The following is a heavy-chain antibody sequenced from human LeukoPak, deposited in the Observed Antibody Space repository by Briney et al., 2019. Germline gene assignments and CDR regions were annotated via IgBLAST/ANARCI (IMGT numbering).Heavy chain of an antibody. V-gene: IGHV3-53*04. CDR2: LHAAGGT. Sequence: PSETLSLTCTVSGGSISSSSYYWGWIRQSPGKGLEWVSVLHAAGGTYYADSVKGRFTISRHISKNTVYLQMNSLRAEDTAVYYCAREGYDSSGYPRLLDYWGQGTLVTVSS. J-gene: IGHJ4*02. D-gene: IGHD3-22*01. CDR3: AREGYDSSGYPRLLDY. CDR1: GGSISSSSYY.